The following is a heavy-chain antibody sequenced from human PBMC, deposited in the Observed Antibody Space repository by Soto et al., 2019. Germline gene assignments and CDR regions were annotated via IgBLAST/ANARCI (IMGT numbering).Heavy chain of an antibody. D-gene: IGHD3-10*01. CDR3: ARDRYYYGSGSYYISWFDP. CDR2: IYYSGST. V-gene: IGHV4-61*01. J-gene: IGHJ5*02. Sequence: SETLSLTCTVSGGSVSSGSYYWSWIRQPPGKGLEWIGYIYYSGSTNYNPSLKSRVTISVDTSKNQFSLKLSSVTAADTAVYYCARDRYYYGSGSYYISWFDPWGQGTLVTVSS. CDR1: GGSVSSGSYY.